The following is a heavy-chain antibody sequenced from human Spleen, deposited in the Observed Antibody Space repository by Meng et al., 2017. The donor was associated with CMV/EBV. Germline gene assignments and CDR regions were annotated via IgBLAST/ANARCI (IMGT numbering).Heavy chain of an antibody. Sequence: SETLSLTCSVSGGSISSGGYYWNWIRQHPGKGLEWIGNIYYSGSTHYNPSLKSRVTISVDTSKNQFSLKLSSVTAADTAVYYCARDIVAYYDFWSGYYYYYYGMDVWGQGTTVTVSS. J-gene: IGHJ6*02. CDR1: GGSISSGGYY. CDR3: ARDIVAYYDFWSGYYYYYYGMDV. V-gene: IGHV4-31*03. D-gene: IGHD3-3*01. CDR2: IYYSGST.